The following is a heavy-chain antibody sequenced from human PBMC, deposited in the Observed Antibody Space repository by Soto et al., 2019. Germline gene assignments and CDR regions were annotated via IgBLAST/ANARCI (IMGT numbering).Heavy chain of an antibody. CDR1: GGSISSYY. V-gene: IGHV4-59*01. CDR3: ARGGGYSYGYNWFDP. J-gene: IGHJ5*02. CDR2: IYYSGST. Sequence: SETLSLTCTVSGGSISSYYWSWIRQPPGKGLEWIGYIYYSGSTNYNPSLKSRVTVSVDTSKNQFSLKLSSVTAADTAVYYCARGGGYSYGYNWFDPWGQGTLVTVSS. D-gene: IGHD5-18*01.